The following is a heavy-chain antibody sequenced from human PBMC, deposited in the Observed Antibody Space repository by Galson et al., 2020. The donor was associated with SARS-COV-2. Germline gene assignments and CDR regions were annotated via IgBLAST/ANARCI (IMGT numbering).Heavy chain of an antibody. D-gene: IGHD6-19*01. Sequence: GETLKISCAASGLTFSSYGMHWVRKAPGKGLEWVAVIWYDGSNKYYADSVKGRFTISRDNSKNTLYLQMNSLRAEDTAVYYCARDEGGAVAGTRYYFDYWGQGTLVTVSS. CDR3: ARDEGGAVAGTRYYFDY. CDR2: IWYDGSNK. V-gene: IGHV3-33*01. CDR1: GLTFSSYG. J-gene: IGHJ4*02.